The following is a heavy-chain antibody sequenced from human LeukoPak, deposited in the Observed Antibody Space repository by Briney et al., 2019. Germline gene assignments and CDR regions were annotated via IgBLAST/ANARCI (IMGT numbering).Heavy chain of an antibody. CDR3: AGRGYIGRIGWSGAFDI. J-gene: IGHJ3*02. D-gene: IGHD6-19*01. V-gene: IGHV4-39*01. CDR1: GGSISSSSYY. Sequence: SETLSLTCTVSGGSISSSSYYCGWIRQPPGKGLEWIGSIYYSGSTYYNPSLKSRVTSSVDTSKNQFSLKLSSVTAADTAVYYWAGRGYIGRIGWSGAFDIWGQGTMVTVS. CDR2: IYYSGST.